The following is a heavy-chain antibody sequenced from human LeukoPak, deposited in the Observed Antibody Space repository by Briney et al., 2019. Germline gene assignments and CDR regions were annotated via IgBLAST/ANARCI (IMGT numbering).Heavy chain of an antibody. CDR1: GFTFSSYG. CDR3: AKETRDSSGNYYPDY. V-gene: IGHV3-30*18. Sequence: GGSLRLSCAASGFTFSSYGMHWVRQAPGKGLEWVAVISYDGSNKYYADSVKGRFTISRDNSKNTLYLQMNSLRAEDTAVYYCAKETRDSSGNYYPDYWGQGTLVTVSS. J-gene: IGHJ4*02. CDR2: ISYDGSNK. D-gene: IGHD3-22*01.